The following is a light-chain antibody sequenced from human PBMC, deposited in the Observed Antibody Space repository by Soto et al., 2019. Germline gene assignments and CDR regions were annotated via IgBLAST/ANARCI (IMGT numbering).Light chain of an antibody. J-gene: IGLJ2*01. V-gene: IGLV2-14*01. CDR2: NVS. CDR1: SSDVGGYDF. CDR3: HSYTSSTTPAF. Sequence: QSVLTQPASVSGSPGQSIAISCSGTSSDVGGYDFVSWYQQHPGKAPKLIIYNVSNRPSGVSNRFSGSKSGNTASLTISGLQAEDEAVYYCHSYTSSTTPAFFGAGPKVTVL.